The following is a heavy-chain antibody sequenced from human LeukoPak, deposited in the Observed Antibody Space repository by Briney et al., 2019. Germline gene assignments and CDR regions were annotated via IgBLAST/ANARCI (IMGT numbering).Heavy chain of an antibody. J-gene: IGHJ4*02. Sequence: SETLSLTCTVSGGSISSYYWSWIRQPSGKGLEWIGYIYYSGSTNYNPSLKSRVTISVDTSKNQFSLKLSSVTAADTAVYYCARDSRLLGGDYDDYWGQGTLVTVSS. CDR3: ARDSRLLGGDYDDY. D-gene: IGHD4-17*01. V-gene: IGHV4-59*01. CDR1: GGSISSYY. CDR2: IYYSGST.